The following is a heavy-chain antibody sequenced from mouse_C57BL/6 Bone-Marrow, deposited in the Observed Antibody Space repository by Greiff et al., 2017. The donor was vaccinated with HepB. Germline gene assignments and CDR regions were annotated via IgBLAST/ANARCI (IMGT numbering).Heavy chain of an antibody. CDR1: GFTFTDYY. D-gene: IGHD1-1*01. J-gene: IGHJ3*01. Sequence: EVQLVESGGGLVQPGGSLSLSCAASGFTFTDYYMSWVRQPPGKALEWLGFIRNKANGYTTEYSASVQGQFTISRDNSQSILYLQMNALRAEDSATYYCARPPHYYGSSAWFAYWGQGTLVTVSA. CDR3: ARPPHYYGSSAWFAY. CDR2: IRNKANGYTT. V-gene: IGHV7-3*01.